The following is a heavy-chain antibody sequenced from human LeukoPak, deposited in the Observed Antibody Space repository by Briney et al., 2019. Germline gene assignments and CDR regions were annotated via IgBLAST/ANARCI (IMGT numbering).Heavy chain of an antibody. CDR2: ISSSGSII. D-gene: IGHD3-9*01. Sequence: GGSLRLSCAASGFTVSSNYMSWVRQAPGKGLEWVSYISSSGSIIYYADSVKGRFTISRDNAKNSLYLQMNSLRAEDTAVYYCARDIRAAVLRYFDWFNGMDVWGQGTTVTVSS. CDR3: ARDIRAAVLRYFDWFNGMDV. J-gene: IGHJ6*02. V-gene: IGHV3-11*01. CDR1: GFTVSSNY.